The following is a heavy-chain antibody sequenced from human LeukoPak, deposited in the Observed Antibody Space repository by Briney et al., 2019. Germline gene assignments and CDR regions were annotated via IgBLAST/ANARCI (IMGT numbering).Heavy chain of an antibody. V-gene: IGHV4-39*01. Sequence: SETLSLTCSVSGGSISSRNYYWGWIRQPPGKKLEWIGSIYYSGGTYYNPSLKSRVTISVDTSKNQFSLKLSSVTAADTAVYYCARQYSGSYSDWFDPWGQGTLVTVSS. D-gene: IGHD1-26*01. CDR1: GGSISSRNYY. J-gene: IGHJ5*02. CDR2: IYYSGGT. CDR3: ARQYSGSYSDWFDP.